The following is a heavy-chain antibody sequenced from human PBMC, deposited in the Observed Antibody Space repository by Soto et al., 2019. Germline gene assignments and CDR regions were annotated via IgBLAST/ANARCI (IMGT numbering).Heavy chain of an antibody. J-gene: IGHJ6*02. CDR1: GYTFTSYG. D-gene: IGHD1-1*01. CDR3: AREATGTYVSLYGMDV. CDR2: ISAYSGNT. Sequence: ASVKVSCKASGYTFTSYGISWVRQAPGQGLEWMGWISAYSGNTNYAQKLQGRVTMTTDTSTSTAYMELRSLRSDDTAVYYCAREATGTYVSLYGMDVWGQGTTVTVSS. V-gene: IGHV1-18*04.